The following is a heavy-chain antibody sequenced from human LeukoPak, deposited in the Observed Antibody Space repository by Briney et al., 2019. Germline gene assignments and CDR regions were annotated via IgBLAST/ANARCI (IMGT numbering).Heavy chain of an antibody. CDR1: GYTFTSYA. V-gene: IGHV1-18*01. Sequence: ASVKVSCKASGYTFTSYAMNWVRQAPGQGLEWMGWISPYNDNTNYAQKFQGRVTMTTDTSTRTAYMELRSLRSDDTAVYYCARRLDIVVSIAFDIWGQGTMVTVSS. J-gene: IGHJ3*02. CDR3: ARRLDIVVSIAFDI. CDR2: ISPYNDNT. D-gene: IGHD5-12*01.